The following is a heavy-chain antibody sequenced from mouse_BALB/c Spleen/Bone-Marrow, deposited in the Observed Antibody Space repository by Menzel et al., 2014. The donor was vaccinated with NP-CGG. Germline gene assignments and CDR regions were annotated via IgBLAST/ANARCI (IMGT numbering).Heavy chain of an antibody. V-gene: IGHV5-6*02. Sequence: EVKVEESGGDLVKPGGSLKLSCAASGFTFSSYGMSWVRQTPDKRLEWVATISSGGGYTYYPDSVKGRFTISRDNAKNPLYLQMSSRKSEDTAMYYCARQGNDYAAWFAYWGQGTLVTVSA. CDR3: ARQGNDYAAWFAY. D-gene: IGHD2-4*01. CDR1: GFTFSSYG. CDR2: ISSGGGYT. J-gene: IGHJ3*01.